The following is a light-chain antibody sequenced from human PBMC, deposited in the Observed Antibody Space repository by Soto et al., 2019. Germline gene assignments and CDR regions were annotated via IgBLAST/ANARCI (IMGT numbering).Light chain of an antibody. V-gene: IGKV3-15*01. CDR3: QQYEGRPYT. J-gene: IGKJ2*01. CDR2: GAS. CDR1: QSFSIH. Sequence: EIVMTQSPATLSVSPGERVTLSCRASQSFSIHLAWYQQRPGQAPRLLIYGASTRATGIPARFSGSGSGTEFTLTISSLPSEDCAVYYCQQYEGRPYTYGQGTKV.